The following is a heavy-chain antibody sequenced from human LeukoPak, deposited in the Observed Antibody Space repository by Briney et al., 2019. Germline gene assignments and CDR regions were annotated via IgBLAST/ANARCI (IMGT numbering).Heavy chain of an antibody. V-gene: IGHV3-11*04. Sequence: PGGSLRLSCAASGFTVSSNYMSWVRQAPGKGLEWVSYISSSGSTIYYADSVKGRFTISRDNAKNSLYLQTNSLRAEDTAVYYCARAAFEYSSSSVNYWGQGTLVTVSS. D-gene: IGHD6-6*01. CDR2: ISSSGSTI. CDR1: GFTVSSNY. CDR3: ARAAFEYSSSSVNY. J-gene: IGHJ4*02.